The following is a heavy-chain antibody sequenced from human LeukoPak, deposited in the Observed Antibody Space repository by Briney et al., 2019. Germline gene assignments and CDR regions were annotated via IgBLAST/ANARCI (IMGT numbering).Heavy chain of an antibody. V-gene: IGHV1-2*02. CDR2: ITPNSGDT. D-gene: IGHD2-21*01. J-gene: IGHJ4*02. Sequence: ASVKVSCKASGYTFTGYYIHWVRQAPGQGFEWMGCITPNSGDTNYAQKFQDRVTMTSDTSISTAYMELSGLRSDDTAVYYCARRAYCRGDCTLDYWGQGTLVTVSS. CDR1: GYTFTGYY. CDR3: ARRAYCRGDCTLDY.